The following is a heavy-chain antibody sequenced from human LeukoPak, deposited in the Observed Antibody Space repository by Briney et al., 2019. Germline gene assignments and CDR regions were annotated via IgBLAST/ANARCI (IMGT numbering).Heavy chain of an antibody. Sequence: TSEALSLTCTGSGVSISRYYWSLIRQPAGEGPEVIGYIYYSGSTNHSPSLKRRVTISVDTSTNQFSLKLSSVTAADTAVYYCARGENGEPFDYWGQGTLVTVSS. J-gene: IGHJ4*02. V-gene: IGHV4-59*01. CDR3: ARGENGEPFDY. CDR1: GVSISRYY. D-gene: IGHD4-17*01. CDR2: IYYSGST.